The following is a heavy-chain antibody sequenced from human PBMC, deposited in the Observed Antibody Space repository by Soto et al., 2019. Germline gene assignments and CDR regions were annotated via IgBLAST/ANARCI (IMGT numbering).Heavy chain of an antibody. V-gene: IGHV3-30*18. CDR2: ISYDGSNK. D-gene: IGHD6-13*01. Sequence: GGSLRLSCAASGFTFSSYGMHWVRQAPGKGLEWVAVISYDGSNKYYADSVKGRFTISRDNSKNTLYLQMNSLRAEDTAVYYCAKDWGSWYWYFDYWGQGTLVTVSS. CDR1: GFTFSSYG. J-gene: IGHJ4*02. CDR3: AKDWGSWYWYFDY.